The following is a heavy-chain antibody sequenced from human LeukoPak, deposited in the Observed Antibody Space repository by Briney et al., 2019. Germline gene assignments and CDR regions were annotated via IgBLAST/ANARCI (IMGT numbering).Heavy chain of an antibody. CDR2: ISGSSSYI. J-gene: IGHJ3*02. CDR3: ARDPYSSGWYKDAFDI. D-gene: IGHD6-19*01. Sequence: GGSLRLSCATSGLTFSNAWMNWVRQAPGKGLEWVSSISGSSSYINYADSVKGRFTISRDNAQNSLFLQLNSLRAEDTAVYYCARDPYSSGWYKDAFDIWGQGTMVTVSS. V-gene: IGHV3-21*01. CDR1: GLTFSNAW.